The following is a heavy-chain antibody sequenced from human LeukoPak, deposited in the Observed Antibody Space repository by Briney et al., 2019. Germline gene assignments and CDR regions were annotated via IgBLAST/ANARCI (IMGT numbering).Heavy chain of an antibody. V-gene: IGHV3-30*04. CDR2: ISNDGNEK. Sequence: PGGSLRLSCEASGFTFSAYVMHWVRRAPGKGLECVAVISNDGNEKYYADSVKGRFSISRDNSKNTLYLQMSSLRTEDTAVYYCVRDGGYTGGWTYGAGDYWGQGTLVTVSS. D-gene: IGHD2-8*02. CDR3: VRDGGYTGGWTYGAGDY. CDR1: GFTFSAYV. J-gene: IGHJ4*01.